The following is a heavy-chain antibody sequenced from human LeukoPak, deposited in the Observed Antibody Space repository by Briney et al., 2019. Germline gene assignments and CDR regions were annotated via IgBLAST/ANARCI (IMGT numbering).Heavy chain of an antibody. Sequence: GEFLKISCKGPGYSFSTYKISWVRQMPGKGLEWMGLVSPGDPDTRYGPSFQGQVTLSADESTNTAYIQWDSLKASDTAVHYCARHNFGLDVWGQGTTVTVSS. CDR1: GYSFSTYK. V-gene: IGHV5-51*01. J-gene: IGHJ6*02. D-gene: IGHD5-24*01. CDR2: VSPGDPDT. CDR3: ARHNFGLDV.